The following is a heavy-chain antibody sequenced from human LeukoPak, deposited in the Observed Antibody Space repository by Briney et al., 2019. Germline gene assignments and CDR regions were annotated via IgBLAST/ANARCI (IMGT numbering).Heavy chain of an antibody. CDR1: GFTFSTYA. Sequence: GGSLRLSCAASGFTFSTYAMSWVRQAPGKGLEWVSASSFSGGSTYYADSVKGRFTISRDNSKNTLYLQMNSLRAEDTAVYYCASSGSYFQFDYWGQGTLVTVSS. CDR3: ASSGSYFQFDY. D-gene: IGHD1-26*01. V-gene: IGHV3-23*01. J-gene: IGHJ4*02. CDR2: SSFSGGST.